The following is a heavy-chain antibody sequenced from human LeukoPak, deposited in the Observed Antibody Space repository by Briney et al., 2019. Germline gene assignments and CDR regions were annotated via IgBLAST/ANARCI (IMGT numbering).Heavy chain of an antibody. CDR1: GGSSSGYY. V-gene: IGHV4-34*01. J-gene: IGHJ4*02. D-gene: IGHD1-26*01. CDR3: ARGQSRWELLRSHYFDY. Sequence: SETLTLTCAVYGGSSSGYYWSWIRQPPGKELEWIGEINHSGSTNYNPSLKSRVTISVDTSKNQFSLKLSSVTAADTAVYYCARGQSRWELLRSHYFDYWGQGTLVTVSS. CDR2: INHSGST.